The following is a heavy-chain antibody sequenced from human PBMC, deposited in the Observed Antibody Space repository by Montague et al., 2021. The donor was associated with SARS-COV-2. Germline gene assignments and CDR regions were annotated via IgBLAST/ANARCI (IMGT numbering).Heavy chain of an antibody. CDR2: LLEKKM. J-gene: IGHJ4*02. D-gene: IGHD6-19*01. V-gene: IGHV4-61*10. Sequence: SETLSLTCNVSGVVELRRRSEEHTSELQSRSELVCRLLLEKKMKYNPSLNSRVTLLLDTSKNQFSLKLSSLTAADTAVYYCTRVHDRGWSDYWGQGSLVTVSS. CDR3: TRVHDRGWSDY. CDR1: GVVELRRRS.